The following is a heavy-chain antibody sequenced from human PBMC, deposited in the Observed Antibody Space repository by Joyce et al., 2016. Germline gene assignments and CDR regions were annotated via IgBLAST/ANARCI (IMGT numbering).Heavy chain of an antibody. CDR3: ARGRGDDFWSGYYGSIDY. J-gene: IGHJ4*02. CDR2: VVPMDATT. Sequence: QVQLEQSGAEVKKPGSSVKVSCKTSGDIFNAYGINWVRQAPGQGLAWLGGVVPMDATTDYAQKFRGRLTISAHEPTSTVYMELSSLRSDDTGTYYCARGRGDDFWSGYYGSIDYWGQGTLVSVSS. V-gene: IGHV1-69*01. CDR1: GDIFNAYG. D-gene: IGHD3-3*01.